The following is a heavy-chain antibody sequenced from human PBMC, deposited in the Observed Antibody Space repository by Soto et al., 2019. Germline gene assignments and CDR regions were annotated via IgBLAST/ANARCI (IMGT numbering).Heavy chain of an antibody. D-gene: IGHD3-9*01. Sequence: GGSLRLSCTASGFTFGDYAMSWFRQAPGKGLEWVGFIRSKAYGGTTEYAASVKGRFTISRDDSKSIAYLQMNSLKTEDTAVYYCTRDKSLPYYDILTGYSTTVYYGMDVWGQGTTVTVSS. V-gene: IGHV3-49*03. CDR3: TRDKSLPYYDILTGYSTTVYYGMDV. J-gene: IGHJ6*02. CDR1: GFTFGDYA. CDR2: IRSKAYGGTT.